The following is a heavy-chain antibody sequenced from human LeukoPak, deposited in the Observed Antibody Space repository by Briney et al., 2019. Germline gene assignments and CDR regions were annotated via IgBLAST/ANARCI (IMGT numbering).Heavy chain of an antibody. CDR2: IRFDGSNK. V-gene: IGHV3-30*02. J-gene: IGHJ3*02. Sequence: PGGSLRLSCAASGFTFSNYAMHWVRQAPGKGLEWVTFIRFDGSNKYADSVKGRFTISRDNSKNTLYLQMNSLRAEDTAVYYCARSLGILTDAFDIWGQGTMVTVSS. D-gene: IGHD1-14*01. CDR1: GFTFSNYA. CDR3: ARSLGILTDAFDI.